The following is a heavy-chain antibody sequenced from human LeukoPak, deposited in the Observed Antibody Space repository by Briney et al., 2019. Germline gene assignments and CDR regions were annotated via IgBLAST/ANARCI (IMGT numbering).Heavy chain of an antibody. CDR2: ISSSSSTI. Sequence: PGGSLRLSCAASGFTFSSYSMNWVRQAPGKGLEWVSYISSSSSTIYYADSVKGRFTISRDNAKNSLYLQMNSLRAEDTAVYYCAKARGITMVRGVLITAEYFQHWGQGTLVTVSS. V-gene: IGHV3-48*01. J-gene: IGHJ1*01. CDR3: AKARGITMVRGVLITAEYFQH. CDR1: GFTFSSYS. D-gene: IGHD3-10*01.